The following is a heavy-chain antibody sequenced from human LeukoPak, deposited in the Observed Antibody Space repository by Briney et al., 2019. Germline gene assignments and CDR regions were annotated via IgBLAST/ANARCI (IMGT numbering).Heavy chain of an antibody. V-gene: IGHV4-39*07. CDR2: IYYSGNT. CDR3: AREYSSSPSRFDP. Sequence: SETLSLTCTVSGGSISSSNYYWGWIRQPPGKGLEWIGSIYYSGNTYYNPSLKSRVTISVDTSKNQFSLKLSSVTAADTAVYYCAREYSSSPSRFDPWGQGTLVTVSS. D-gene: IGHD6-13*01. J-gene: IGHJ5*02. CDR1: GGSISSSNYY.